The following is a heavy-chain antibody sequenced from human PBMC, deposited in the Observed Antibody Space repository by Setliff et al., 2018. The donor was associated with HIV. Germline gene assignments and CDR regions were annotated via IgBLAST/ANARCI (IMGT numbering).Heavy chain of an antibody. D-gene: IGHD5-12*01. CDR1: GFIFSNNW. V-gene: IGHV3-7*03. CDR3: AVDSRSRPTT. J-gene: IGHJ5*02. Sequence: LRLSCVGSGFIFSNNWMSWVRQAPGKGLEYVAIIKEDGSEKYYVDSVKGRFTTSRDNSKNSLYLEMNSLRAEDTAVYFCAVDSRSRPTTWGQGTLVTVSS. CDR2: IKEDGSEK.